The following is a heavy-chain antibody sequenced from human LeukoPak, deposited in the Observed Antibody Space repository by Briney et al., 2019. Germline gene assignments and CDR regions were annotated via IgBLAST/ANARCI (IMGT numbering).Heavy chain of an antibody. CDR2: ISYDGSNK. CDR3: ARAMGMQLWSPIDY. Sequence: PGGSLRLSCAASGFTFSGYPIHWVRQAPGKGLEWVAVISYDGSNKYYADSVKGRFTISRDNSKNTLYLQMNSLRAEDTAVYYCARAMGMQLWSPIDYWGQGALVTVSS. V-gene: IGHV3-30-3*01. J-gene: IGHJ4*02. D-gene: IGHD5-18*01. CDR1: GFTFSGYP.